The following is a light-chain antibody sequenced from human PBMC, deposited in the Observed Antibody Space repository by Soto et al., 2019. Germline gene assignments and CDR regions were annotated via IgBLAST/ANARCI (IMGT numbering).Light chain of an antibody. Sequence: DIQLTQSPSFLSASVGDRVTITCRASQGISSYLAWYQQKPVKAPKLLIYAASTLQSGVPSRFSGSGYGTEFTLPDSSLQHEDFATYFCQHLDSYSAFGHRTLLEIK. J-gene: IGKJ5*01. CDR1: QGISSY. V-gene: IGKV1-9*01. CDR2: AAS. CDR3: QHLDSYSA.